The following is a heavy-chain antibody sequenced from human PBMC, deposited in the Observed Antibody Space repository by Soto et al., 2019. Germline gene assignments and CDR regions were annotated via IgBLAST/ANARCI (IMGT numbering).Heavy chain of an antibody. CDR2: IYYSGST. CDR1: GGSISSGDYY. D-gene: IGHD3-22*01. J-gene: IGHJ4*02. V-gene: IGHV4-30-4*01. Sequence: QVQLQESGPGLVKPSQTLSLTCTVSGGSISSGDYYWSWIRQPPGKGLEWIGYIYYSGSTYYNPSLKNRVTISVDTSKNQFSLTLSSVTAAYTAVYYCARVVNYDDSSGYYYRGIADYWGQGTLVTVSS. CDR3: ARVVNYDDSSGYYYRGIADY.